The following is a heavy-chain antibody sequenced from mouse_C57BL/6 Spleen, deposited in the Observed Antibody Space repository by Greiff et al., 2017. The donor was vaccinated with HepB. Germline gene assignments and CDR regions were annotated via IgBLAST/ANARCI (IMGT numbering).Heavy chain of an antibody. D-gene: IGHD2-1*01. CDR1: GYTFTDYE. V-gene: IGHV1-15*01. CDR2: IDPETGGT. J-gene: IGHJ3*01. CDR3: TRSAYYCNYAWFAY. Sequence: VQLQQSGAELVRPGASVTLSCKASGYTFTDYEMHWVKQTPVHGLEWIGAIDPETGGTAYNQKFKGTAILTADKSSSTAYMELRSLTSEDSAVYYCTRSAYYCNYAWFAYWGQGTLVTVSA.